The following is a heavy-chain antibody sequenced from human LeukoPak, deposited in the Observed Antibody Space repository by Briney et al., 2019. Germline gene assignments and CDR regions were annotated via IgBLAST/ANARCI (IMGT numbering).Heavy chain of an antibody. CDR2: IIPIFGTA. CDR3: ARGRDDILTGYPPYYYYGMDV. Sequence: SVKVSCKASGGTFSSYAISWVRQAPGQGLEWMGGIIPIFGTANYAQKFQGRVTITADESTSTAYMELSSLRSEDTAVYYCARGRDDILTGYPPYYYYGMDVWGQGTTVTVSS. CDR1: GGTFSSYA. J-gene: IGHJ6*02. V-gene: IGHV1-69*13. D-gene: IGHD3-9*01.